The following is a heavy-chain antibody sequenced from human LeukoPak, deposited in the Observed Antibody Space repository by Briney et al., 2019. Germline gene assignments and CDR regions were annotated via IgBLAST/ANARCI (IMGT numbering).Heavy chain of an antibody. CDR2: IYYSGST. V-gene: IGHV4-30-4*08. Sequence: PSQTLSLTCTVSGGSISSGDYYWSWIRQPPGKGLEWIGYIYYSGSTYYNPSLKNRVTISVDTSKNQFSLKLSSVTAADTAVYYCAREGSSTSPIRGGWFDPWGRGTLVTVSS. CDR1: GGSISSGDYY. J-gene: IGHJ5*02. D-gene: IGHD2-2*01. CDR3: AREGSSTSPIRGGWFDP.